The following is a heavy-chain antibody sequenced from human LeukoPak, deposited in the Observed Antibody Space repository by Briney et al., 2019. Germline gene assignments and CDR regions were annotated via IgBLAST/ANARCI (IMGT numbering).Heavy chain of an antibody. V-gene: IGHV3-21*04. CDR1: GFTFSSYS. CDR3: AKVRGYYDSSGYYVEGDAFDI. Sequence: GGSLRLSCAASGFTFSSYSMNWVRQAPGKGLEWVSSISSSSSYIYYADSVKGRFTISRDNAKNSLYLQMNSLRAEDTALYYCAKVRGYYDSSGYYVEGDAFDIWGQGTMVTVSS. J-gene: IGHJ3*02. D-gene: IGHD3-22*01. CDR2: ISSSSSYI.